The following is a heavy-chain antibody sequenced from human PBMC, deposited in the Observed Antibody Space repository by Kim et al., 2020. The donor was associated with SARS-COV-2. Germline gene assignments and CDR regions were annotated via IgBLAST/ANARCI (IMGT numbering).Heavy chain of an antibody. CDR3: AKGRGGSWNYLTNFDY. D-gene: IGHD1-7*01. V-gene: IGHV3-23*01. CDR2: ISGSGGST. J-gene: IGHJ4*02. CDR1: GFTFSSYA. Sequence: GGSLRLSCAASGFTFSSYAMSWVRQAPGKGLEWVSAISGSGGSTYYADSVKGRFTISRDNSKNTLYLQMNSLRAEDTAVYYCAKGRGGSWNYLTNFDYWGQGTLVTVSS.